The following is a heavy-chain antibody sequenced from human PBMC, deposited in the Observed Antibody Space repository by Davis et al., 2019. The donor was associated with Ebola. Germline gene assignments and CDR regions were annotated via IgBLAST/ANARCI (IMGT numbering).Heavy chain of an antibody. CDR1: GGSFSGYY. V-gene: IGHV4-34*01. Sequence: SETLSLTCAVYGGSFSGYYWTWIRQPPGKGLEWIGEINQSGSTNYNPSLKSRVTISVDTSKNQFSLKLNSVTAADTAVYYCARGVGSGPMFDPWGQGTLVTVSS. CDR3: ARGVGSGPMFDP. J-gene: IGHJ5*02. D-gene: IGHD2-15*01. CDR2: INQSGST.